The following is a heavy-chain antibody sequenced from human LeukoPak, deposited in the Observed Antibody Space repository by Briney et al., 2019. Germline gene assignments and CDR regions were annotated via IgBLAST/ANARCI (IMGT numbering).Heavy chain of an antibody. D-gene: IGHD6-19*01. Sequence: GGSLRLSCAASGFTLRSYAMSWVRQAPGKGLEWVSSISGSGGSTYYADSVKGRFTISRDNSKNTLYLQMNSLRAEDTALYYCAKGEGFSSGFYTTFDYWGQGTLVTVSS. CDR2: ISGSGGST. V-gene: IGHV3-23*01. CDR1: GFTLRSYA. J-gene: IGHJ4*02. CDR3: AKGEGFSSGFYTTFDY.